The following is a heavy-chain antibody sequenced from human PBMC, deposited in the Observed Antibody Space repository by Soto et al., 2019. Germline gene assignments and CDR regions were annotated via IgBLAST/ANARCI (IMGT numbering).Heavy chain of an antibody. Sequence: SETLSLTCTVSGGSISSGGYYWSWIRQHAGKGLEWIGYIYYSGSTYYNPSLKRRVTISVDTSKNQFSLKLSSVTAADTAVYYCARSVRDYYDSSGYSSLIPWFDPWGQGTLVTV. J-gene: IGHJ5*02. CDR1: GGSISSGGYY. V-gene: IGHV4-31*03. CDR3: ARSVRDYYDSSGYSSLIPWFDP. CDR2: IYYSGST. D-gene: IGHD3-22*01.